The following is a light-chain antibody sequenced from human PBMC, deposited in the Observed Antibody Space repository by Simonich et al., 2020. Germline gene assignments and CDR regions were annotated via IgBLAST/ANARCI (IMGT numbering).Light chain of an antibody. CDR1: QSVLYSSNNKNY. J-gene: IGKJ1*01. V-gene: IGKV4-1*01. Sequence: DIVMTQSPDSLAVSLGERATINCKSSQSVLYSSNNKNYLAWYQQKPGQPPKLLIYWESTRESGGPDRVSGSGSVTDFTLTISSLQAEDVAVYYCQQYYSTPWTFGQGTKVEIK. CDR2: WES. CDR3: QQYYSTPWT.